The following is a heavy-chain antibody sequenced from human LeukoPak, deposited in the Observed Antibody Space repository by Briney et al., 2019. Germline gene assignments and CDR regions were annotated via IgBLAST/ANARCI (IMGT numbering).Heavy chain of an antibody. CDR2: INHSGST. J-gene: IGHJ4*02. V-gene: IGHV4-34*01. Sequence: SETLSLTCGVYGGSSSGYYWSWIRQPPGKGLEWIGEINHSGSTNYNPSLKSRVTISVDTSKNQFSLKLSSVTAADTAVYYCARLVGSEDYWGQGTLVTVSS. CDR1: GGSSSGYY. D-gene: IGHD1-26*01. CDR3: ARLVGSEDY.